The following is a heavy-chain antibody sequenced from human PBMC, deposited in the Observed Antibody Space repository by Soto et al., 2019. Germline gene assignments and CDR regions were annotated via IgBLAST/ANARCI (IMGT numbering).Heavy chain of an antibody. CDR3: ARDPNLNPYCSGGSCYSKPFDY. Sequence: GGSLRLSCAASGFTFGSYSMNWVRQATGKGLEWVSSISSSSSYIYYADSVKGRFTISRDNAKNSLYLQMNSLRAEDTAVYYCARDPNLNPYCSGGSCYSKPFDYWGQGTLVTVSS. V-gene: IGHV3-21*01. CDR1: GFTFGSYS. D-gene: IGHD2-15*01. J-gene: IGHJ4*02. CDR2: ISSSSSYI.